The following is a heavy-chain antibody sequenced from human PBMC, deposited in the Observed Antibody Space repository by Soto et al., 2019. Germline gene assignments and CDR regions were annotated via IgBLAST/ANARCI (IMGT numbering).Heavy chain of an antibody. J-gene: IGHJ5*02. CDR3: ASQGLGDADYGDYDSRTDP. CDR2: IYYSGST. V-gene: IGHV4-39*01. Sequence: QLQLQESGPGLVKPSETLSLTCTVSGGSISSSSYYWGWLRQPPGKGLEWVGSIYYSGSTYYNPSLKSRVTISVDTSKDQFSLKLSSVTAADAAVYYCASQGLGDADYGDYDSRTDPWGQGALVTVSS. D-gene: IGHD4-17*01. CDR1: GGSISSSSYY.